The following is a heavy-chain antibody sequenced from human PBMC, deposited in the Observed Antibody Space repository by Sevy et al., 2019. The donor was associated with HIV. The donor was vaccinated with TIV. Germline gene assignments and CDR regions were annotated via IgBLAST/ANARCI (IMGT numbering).Heavy chain of an antibody. D-gene: IGHD3-10*01. CDR3: ARDMRFRELYPMYLDY. CDR2: ISSSSSYI. CDR1: GFTFSSYS. V-gene: IGHV3-21*01. Sequence: GGYLRLSCAASGFTFSSYSMSWVRQAPGKGLEWVSSISSSSSYIYYADSVKGRFTISRDNAKNSLYLQMNSLRAEDTAVYYCARDMRFRELYPMYLDYWGQGTLVTVSS. J-gene: IGHJ4*02.